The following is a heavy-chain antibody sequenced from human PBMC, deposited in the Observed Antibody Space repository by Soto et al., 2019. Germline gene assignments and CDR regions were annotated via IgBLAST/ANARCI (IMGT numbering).Heavy chain of an antibody. CDR3: ARDPPSIAAAGTDY. CDR2: IYYSGST. V-gene: IGHV4-31*03. J-gene: IGHJ4*02. Sequence: SETLSLTCTVSGGSISSGGYYWSWIRQHPGKGLEWIGYIYYSGSTYYNPSLKSRVTISVDTSKNQFSLKLSSVTAADTAVYYCARDPPSIAAAGTDYWGQGTLVTVSS. CDR1: GGSISSGGYY. D-gene: IGHD6-13*01.